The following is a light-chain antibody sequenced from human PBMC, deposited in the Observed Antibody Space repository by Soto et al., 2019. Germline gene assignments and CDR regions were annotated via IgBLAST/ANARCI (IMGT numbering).Light chain of an antibody. J-gene: IGKJ2*01. CDR1: QSISSW. CDR3: QQYKTYSYT. V-gene: IGKV1-5*03. CDR2: KAS. Sequence: DIKMTQSPSTLSASVGDRVTITCRASQSISSWLAWYQQKPGKAPKLLIYKASSLESGVPSRFSGSGSGTESTLTISTLQPDDFATYYCQQYKTYSYTFGQGTKLEIK.